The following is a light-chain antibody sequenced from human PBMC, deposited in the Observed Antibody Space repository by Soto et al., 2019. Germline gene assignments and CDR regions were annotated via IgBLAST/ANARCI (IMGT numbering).Light chain of an antibody. CDR3: PPSYTTPIP. CDR1: QTISSH. V-gene: IGKV1-39*01. J-gene: IGKJ5*01. Sequence: DIQGTQSPSSLSASVGDRVIITCRASQTISSHLNWYQQKPGKAPNLLVYAASSLQSGVPSRFTGSGSGTDFTLTLSRLQPEDFATSFCPPSYTTPIPFGQGTRPEIK. CDR2: AAS.